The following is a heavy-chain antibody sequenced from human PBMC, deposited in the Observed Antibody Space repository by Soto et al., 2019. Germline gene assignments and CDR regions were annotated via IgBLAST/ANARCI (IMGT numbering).Heavy chain of an antibody. V-gene: IGHV3-23*01. CDR2: ISGSGGST. CDR3: AKSRVSGLRYGMDV. Sequence: EVQLLESGGGLVQPGGSLRLSCAASGFTFSSYAMRWVRQAPGKGLEWVSAISGSGGSTYYADSVKGRFTISRDNSKNTLYLQMNSLRAEDTAVYYCAKSRVSGLRYGMDVWGQGTTVTVSS. J-gene: IGHJ6*02. CDR1: GFTFSSYA.